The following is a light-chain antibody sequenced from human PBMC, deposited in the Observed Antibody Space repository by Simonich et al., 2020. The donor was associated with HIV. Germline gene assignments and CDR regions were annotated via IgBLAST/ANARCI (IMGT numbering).Light chain of an antibody. CDR1: SRDFGTYNL. CDR2: EGR. V-gene: IGLV2-23*01. Sequence: QSALTQPASVSGSPGQSITISCTGTSRDFGTYNLVSWYQQHPGEAPTLIIYEGRKRPSGVSHRLSGSKSGNTASLTISGLQAEDEADYYCCSYAGSSTWMFGGGTKLTVL. CDR3: CSYAGSSTWM. J-gene: IGLJ3*02.